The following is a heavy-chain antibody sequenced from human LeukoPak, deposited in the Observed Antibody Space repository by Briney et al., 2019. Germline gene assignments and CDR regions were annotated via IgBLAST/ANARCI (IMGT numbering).Heavy chain of an antibody. CDR3: TLGTVAGRGTFDY. CDR1: GFTFGDYA. D-gene: IGHD6-19*01. CDR2: IRSKAYGGTT. J-gene: IGHJ4*02. Sequence: PGGSLRLSCTASGFTFGDYAMSWFRQAPGKGLEWVGFIRSKAYGGTTEYAASVKGRFTISRDDSKSIAYLQMNSLKTEDTAVYYCTLGTVAGRGTFDYWGQGTLVTVSS. V-gene: IGHV3-49*03.